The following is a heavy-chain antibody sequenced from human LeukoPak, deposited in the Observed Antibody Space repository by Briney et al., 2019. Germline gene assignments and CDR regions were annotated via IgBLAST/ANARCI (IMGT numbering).Heavy chain of an antibody. D-gene: IGHD6-13*01. Sequence: PGGSLRLSCAASGFTFSSYAMHWVRQAPGKGLEYVSAISSNGGSTYYANSVKGRFTISRDNSKNTLYLQMGSLRAEDMAVYYCARDSGGIAAAGAIDYWGQGTLVTVSS. CDR3: ARDSGGIAAAGAIDY. J-gene: IGHJ4*02. CDR1: GFTFSSYA. CDR2: ISSNGGST. V-gene: IGHV3-64*01.